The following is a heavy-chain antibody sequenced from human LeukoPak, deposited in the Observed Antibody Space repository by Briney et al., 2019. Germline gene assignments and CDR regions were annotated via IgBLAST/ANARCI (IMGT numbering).Heavy chain of an antibody. CDR2: INPNSGGT. CDR3: ARDDYYDFWSGYYSGDAFDI. D-gene: IGHD3-3*01. CDR1: GYTFTGYY. J-gene: IGHJ3*02. Sequence: ASVKVSCKASGYTFTGYYMHWVRQPPGQGLEWMGRINPNSGGTNYAQKFQGRVTMTRDTSISTAYMELSRLRSDDTAVYYCARDDYYDFWSGYYSGDAFDIWGQGTMVTVSS. V-gene: IGHV1-2*06.